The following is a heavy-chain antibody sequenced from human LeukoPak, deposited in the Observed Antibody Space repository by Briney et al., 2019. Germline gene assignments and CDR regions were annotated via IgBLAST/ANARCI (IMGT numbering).Heavy chain of an antibody. CDR1: GFTFSSYA. V-gene: IGHV3-30*04. CDR2: ISYDGSYK. J-gene: IGHJ6*03. Sequence: PGGSLRLSCAASGFTFSSYAMHWVRQAPGKGLEWVAVISYDGSYKYYADSVKGRFTISRDNSKNTLYLQMNSLRAEDTAVYYCARDPTDYYDSSGAYYYYYMDVWGKGTTVTVSS. CDR3: ARDPTDYYDSSGAYYYYYMDV. D-gene: IGHD3-22*01.